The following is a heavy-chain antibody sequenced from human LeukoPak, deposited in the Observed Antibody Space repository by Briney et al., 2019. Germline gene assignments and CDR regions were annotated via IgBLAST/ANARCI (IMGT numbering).Heavy chain of an antibody. Sequence: PGESLTLSCTVSGVPLSNYWMHWLRQVPGKGLVWVARIISDGTTTSNEDSVKGRFTISRDNAKNTLYLQMNSLRAEDTAVYYCTRDWRNMAFDYWGRGTLVTVSS. CDR2: IISDGTTT. J-gene: IGHJ4*02. CDR1: GVPLSNYW. D-gene: IGHD2/OR15-2a*01. CDR3: TRDWRNMAFDY. V-gene: IGHV3-74*01.